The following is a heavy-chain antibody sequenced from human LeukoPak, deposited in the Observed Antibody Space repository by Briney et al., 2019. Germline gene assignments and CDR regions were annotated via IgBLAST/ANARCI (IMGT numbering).Heavy chain of an antibody. J-gene: IGHJ4*02. Sequence: PGRSLRLSCAASGFTFSSYGMHWVRQAPGKGLEWVAVIWYDGSNKKYADSVKGRFAISRDNSKNTLYLQMNSLRVEDTAVYYCATYETTVPTLPYWGQGSLVTVSS. CDR3: ATYETTVPTLPY. CDR1: GFTFSSYG. V-gene: IGHV3-33*01. CDR2: IWYDGSNK. D-gene: IGHD4-11*01.